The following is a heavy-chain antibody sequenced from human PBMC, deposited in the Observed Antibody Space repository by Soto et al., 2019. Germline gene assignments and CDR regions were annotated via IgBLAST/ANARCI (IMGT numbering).Heavy chain of an antibody. Sequence: EVQLVESGGGLVQPGGSLRLSCAASGFTFSDHYMDWVRQAPGKGLEWVGRTRSKANSYTTEYAASVKGRFTIARDDSRKSRYLQMNSLKTEDTAIYYCARVASAYYFRDGGQGALVTVS. CDR1: GFTFSDHY. V-gene: IGHV3-72*01. CDR3: ARVASAYYFRD. CDR2: TRSKANSYTT. J-gene: IGHJ4*02.